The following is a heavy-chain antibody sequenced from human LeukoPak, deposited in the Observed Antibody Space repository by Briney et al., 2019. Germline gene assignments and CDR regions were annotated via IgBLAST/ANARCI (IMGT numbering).Heavy chain of an antibody. D-gene: IGHD2-15*01. CDR1: GFTFDDYA. V-gene: IGHV3-9*01. CDR2: ISWNSGSI. J-gene: IGHJ4*02. CDR3: ARDRRPDIVVAPSGY. Sequence: GRSLRLSCAASGFTFDDYAMHWVRQAPGKGLEWVSGISWNSGSIGYADSVKGRFTISRDNSKNTLYLQMNSLRAEDTAVYYCARDRRPDIVVAPSGYWGQGTLVTVSS.